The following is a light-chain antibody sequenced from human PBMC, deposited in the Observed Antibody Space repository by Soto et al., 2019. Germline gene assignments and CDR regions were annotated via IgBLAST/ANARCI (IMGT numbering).Light chain of an antibody. CDR1: QSVSSF. J-gene: IGKJ4*01. CDR3: QQYGSSPFT. V-gene: IGKV3-20*01. CDR2: GAS. Sequence: SPCPLSVSQMAQAALSCRPSQSVSSFLAWYQQKPGQAPRLLIYGASSMAAGIPDRFSGSGSGTDFTLSISRLEPEDFAVYYCQQYGSSPFTFGGRTKV.